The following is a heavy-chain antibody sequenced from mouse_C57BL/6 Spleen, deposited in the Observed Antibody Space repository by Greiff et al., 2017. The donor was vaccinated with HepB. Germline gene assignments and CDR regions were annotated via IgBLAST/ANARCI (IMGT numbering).Heavy chain of an antibody. J-gene: IGHJ4*01. CDR1: GYSITSGYY. V-gene: IGHV3-6*01. CDR3: ARGSSYDAMDY. Sequence: DVKLQESGPGLVKPSQSLSLTCSVTGYSITSGYYWNWIRQFPGNKLEWMGYISYDGSNNYNPSLKNRISITRDTSKNQFFLTLNSVTTEDTATYYCARGSSYDAMDYWGQGTSVTVSS. D-gene: IGHD1-1*01. CDR2: ISYDGSN.